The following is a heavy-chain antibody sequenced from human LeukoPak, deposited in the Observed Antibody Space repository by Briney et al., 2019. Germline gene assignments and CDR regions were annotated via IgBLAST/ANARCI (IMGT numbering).Heavy chain of an antibody. Sequence: SETLSLTCTVSGGSISSGSYYWSWIRQPAGKGLEWIGRIYTSGSTNYNPSLKSRVTISVDTSKNQFSLKLSSVTAADTAVYYCARVMFWGMELDWWFDPWGQGTLVTVSS. CDR2: IYTSGST. D-gene: IGHD3-16*01. CDR1: GGSISSGSYY. CDR3: ARVMFWGMELDWWFDP. V-gene: IGHV4-61*02. J-gene: IGHJ5*02.